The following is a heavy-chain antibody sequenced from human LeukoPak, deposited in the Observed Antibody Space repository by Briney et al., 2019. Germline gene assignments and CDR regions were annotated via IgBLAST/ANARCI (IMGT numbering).Heavy chain of an antibody. J-gene: IGHJ4*02. D-gene: IGHD2-8*02. CDR2: MNTDGSRT. CDR1: GFTFSSYW. Sequence: PGGSLRLSCAASGFTFSSYWMHWVRQAPGKGLVWVSRMNTDGSRTYYADSVKGRFTISRDNDKNTLYLQMNSLGAEDTAVYSCASDFTGRDDYWGQGTLVTVSS. V-gene: IGHV3-74*01. CDR3: ASDFTGRDDY.